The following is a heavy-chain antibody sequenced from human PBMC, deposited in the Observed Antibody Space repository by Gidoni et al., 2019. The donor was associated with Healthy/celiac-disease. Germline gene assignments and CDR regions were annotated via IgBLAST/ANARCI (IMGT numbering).Heavy chain of an antibody. J-gene: IGHJ6*02. CDR1: GVSFIGYY. Sequence: VQLHPWCAGLLKPSETLSLTCAVYGVSFIGYYWSWIRQPPGKGLEWIGEINHSGSTNYNPSLKSRVSISVDTYKNKFSLKLSSVTAADTAVYYCERGGAQVDYYYYGMDVWGQGTTVTVSS. V-gene: IGHV4-34*01. CDR2: INHSGST. D-gene: IGHD4-17*01. CDR3: ERGGAQVDYYYYGMDV.